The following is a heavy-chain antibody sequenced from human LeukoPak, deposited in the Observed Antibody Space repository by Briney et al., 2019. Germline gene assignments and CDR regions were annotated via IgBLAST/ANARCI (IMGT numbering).Heavy chain of an antibody. CDR3: AREGVAEDTAMVTYSFDY. Sequence: GGSLRLSCAASGFTFSSYAMHCVRQAPGKGLEWVAVISYDGSNKYYADSVKGRFTISRDNSKNTLYLQMNSPRAEDTAVYYCAREGVAEDTAMVTYSFDYWGQGTLVTVSS. CDR2: ISYDGSNK. CDR1: GFTFSSYA. D-gene: IGHD5-18*01. J-gene: IGHJ4*02. V-gene: IGHV3-30-3*01.